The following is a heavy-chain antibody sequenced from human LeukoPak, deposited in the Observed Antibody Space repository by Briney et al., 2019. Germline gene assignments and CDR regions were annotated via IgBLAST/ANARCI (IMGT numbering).Heavy chain of an antibody. V-gene: IGHV3-21*01. Sequence: KPGGSLRLSCAASGFTFSSYSMNWVRQAPGKGLEWVSSISSSSSYIYYADSVKGRFTISRDNAKNSLNLQMNSLRAEDTAVYYCARVKRPTSRSSERSVASFDYWGQGTLVTVSS. CDR2: ISSSSSYI. CDR1: GFTFSSYS. J-gene: IGHJ4*02. CDR3: ARVKRPTSRSSERSVASFDY. D-gene: IGHD1-1*01.